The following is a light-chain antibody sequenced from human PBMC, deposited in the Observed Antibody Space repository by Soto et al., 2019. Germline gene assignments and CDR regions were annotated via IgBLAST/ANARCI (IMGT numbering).Light chain of an antibody. CDR3: QQSRSTPIT. CDR1: QNIYTY. CDR2: AAS. Sequence: DIQMTQSPTSLSASVGGRVSITCRASQNIYTYLNWYQHNPGEAPKLLIYAASHLQSGVPSRFSCSGSGTHFTLTISGLRPEDFTPYYCQQSRSTPITFGGGTKVEIK. V-gene: IGKV1-39*01. J-gene: IGKJ4*01.